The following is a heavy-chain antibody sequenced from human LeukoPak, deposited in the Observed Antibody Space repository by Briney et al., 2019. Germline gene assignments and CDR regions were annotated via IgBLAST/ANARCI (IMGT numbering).Heavy chain of an antibody. CDR3: VTRGWADYYYYMDV. J-gene: IGHJ6*03. D-gene: IGHD6-19*01. V-gene: IGHV3-21*06. Sequence: GGSLRLSCAASGFIFKTYTMNWVRQAPGKGLEWVSSILSSGAYTYYADSLKGRFTISRDNAKNSLYLQMNSLRAEDTAVYYCVTRGWADYYYYMDVWGRGTTVTVSS. CDR2: ILSSGAYT. CDR1: GFIFKTYT.